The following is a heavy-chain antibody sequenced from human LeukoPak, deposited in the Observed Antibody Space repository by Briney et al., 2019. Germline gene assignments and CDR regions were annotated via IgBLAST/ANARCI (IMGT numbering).Heavy chain of an antibody. CDR3: AKDLSGYGPYWYFDL. D-gene: IGHD5-12*01. V-gene: IGHV3-23*01. J-gene: IGHJ2*01. CDR1: GFTFSNCG. Sequence: GGSLRLSCAASGFTFSNCGLSWVRQAPGKGLEWVSSISGSVGTIYYADSVKGRFTISRDNSKNTLYLQMNNLRAEDSAVYYCAKDLSGYGPYWYFDLWGRGTLVTVSS. CDR2: ISGSVGTI.